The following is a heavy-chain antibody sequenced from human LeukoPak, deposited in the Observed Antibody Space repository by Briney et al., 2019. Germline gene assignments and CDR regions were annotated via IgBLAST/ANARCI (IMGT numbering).Heavy chain of an antibody. CDR2: ISTYNGNT. J-gene: IGHJ3*02. V-gene: IGHV1-18*01. CDR1: GYTFTTYG. Sequence: ASVKVSCKASGYTFTTYGINWVRQAPGQGLEWMGWISTYNGNTNYAQKLQGRVTMTTDTSTSTAYMELRSLRSEDTAVYYCARGEMTFDAFDIWGQGTMVTVSS. D-gene: IGHD5-24*01. CDR3: ARGEMTFDAFDI.